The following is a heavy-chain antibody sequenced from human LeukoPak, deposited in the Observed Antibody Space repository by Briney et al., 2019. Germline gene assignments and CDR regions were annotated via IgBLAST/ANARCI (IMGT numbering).Heavy chain of an antibody. CDR1: GFTFSSYS. CDR2: ISSSSSSYI. CDR3: ARDDDYGDYDAFDI. Sequence: GGSLRRSCAASGFTFSSYSMNWVRQAPGKGLEWVSSISSSSSSYIYYADSVKGRFTISRDNAKNSLYLQMNSLRAEDTAVYYCARDDDYGDYDAFDIWGQGTMVTVSS. D-gene: IGHD4-17*01. J-gene: IGHJ3*02. V-gene: IGHV3-21*01.